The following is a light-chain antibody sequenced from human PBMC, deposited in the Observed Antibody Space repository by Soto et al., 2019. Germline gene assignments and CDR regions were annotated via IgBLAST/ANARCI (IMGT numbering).Light chain of an antibody. J-gene: IGKJ5*01. CDR3: QQTYSTPPIT. Sequence: DIQMTQSPSSLSASVGDIVTITCRASQGISTYLNWYQQKPGKAPKVLIYAASSLQSGVPSRFSGSESGTDFTLTINSLQPEDSATYYCQQTYSTPPITFGQGTRLEIK. CDR1: QGISTY. CDR2: AAS. V-gene: IGKV1-39*01.